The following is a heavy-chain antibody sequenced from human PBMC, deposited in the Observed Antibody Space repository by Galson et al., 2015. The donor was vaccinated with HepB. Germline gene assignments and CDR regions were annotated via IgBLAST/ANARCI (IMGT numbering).Heavy chain of an antibody. CDR2: IVVGSGNT. J-gene: IGHJ3*02. Sequence: CKASGFTFTSSAVQWVRQARGQRLEWIGWIVVGSGNTNYAQKFQERVTITRDMSTSTAYMELSSLRSEDTAVYYCAADGSPIVRWLQEGYAFDIWGQGTMVTVSS. CDR1: GFTFTSSA. CDR3: AADGSPIVRWLQEGYAFDI. V-gene: IGHV1-58*01. D-gene: IGHD5-24*01.